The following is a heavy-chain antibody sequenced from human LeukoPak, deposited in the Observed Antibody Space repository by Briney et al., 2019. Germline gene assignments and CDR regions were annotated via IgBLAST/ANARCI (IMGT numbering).Heavy chain of an antibody. D-gene: IGHD6-13*01. CDR2: IYYSGST. CDR3: ARDGAGAAADDGFDY. Sequence: SETLSLTCTVSGGSISSYYWSWIRQPPGKGLEWIGYIYYSGSTNYNPSLKSRVTISVDTSKNQFSLKLSSVTAADTAVYYCARDGAGAAADDGFDYWGQGTLVTVSS. J-gene: IGHJ4*02. CDR1: GGSISSYY. V-gene: IGHV4-59*01.